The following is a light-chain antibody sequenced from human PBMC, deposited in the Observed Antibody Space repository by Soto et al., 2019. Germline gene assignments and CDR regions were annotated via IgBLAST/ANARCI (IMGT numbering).Light chain of an antibody. J-gene: IGKJ4*01. CDR1: QSVSSSY. Sequence: EIVLTQSPGTLSLSPGERATLSCRASQSVSSSYLAWYQQKPGQAPRLLIYGASSRATGIPDRFSGSGSGTNFTLTIIRLEPEDFAVDYCQQYDSSLGLTFGGGTKVDIK. V-gene: IGKV3-20*01. CDR2: GAS. CDR3: QQYDSSLGLT.